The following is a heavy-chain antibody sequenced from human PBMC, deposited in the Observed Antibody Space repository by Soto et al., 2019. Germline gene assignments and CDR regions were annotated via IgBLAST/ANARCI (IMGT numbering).Heavy chain of an antibody. J-gene: IGHJ4*02. V-gene: IGHV3-11*05. Sequence: QVQLVESGGGLVKPGGSLRLSCAASGFTFSDYYMNWIRQAPGKGLEWVSYISSGSRYTTYADSVKGRFTTSRDNAKNSLYLQMNSLRAEDTAVYYCARGGDILTGYYTLDYWGQGTLVTVSS. CDR2: ISSGSRYT. CDR1: GFTFSDYY. D-gene: IGHD3-9*01. CDR3: ARGGDILTGYYTLDY.